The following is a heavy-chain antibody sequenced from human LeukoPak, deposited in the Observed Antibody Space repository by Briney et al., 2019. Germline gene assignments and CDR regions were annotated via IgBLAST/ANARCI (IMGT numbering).Heavy chain of an antibody. V-gene: IGHV3-9*01. CDR2: ISWNSGSI. J-gene: IGHJ4*02. D-gene: IGHD6-19*01. Sequence: GGSLRLSCAASGFTFDDYAMPWVRQAPGKGLEWVSGISWNSGSIGYADSVKGRFTISSDNAKNSLYLQMNSLRAEDTALYYCAKDVHSSGRYYFDYWGQGTLVTVSS. CDR3: AKDVHSSGRYYFDY. CDR1: GFTFDDYA.